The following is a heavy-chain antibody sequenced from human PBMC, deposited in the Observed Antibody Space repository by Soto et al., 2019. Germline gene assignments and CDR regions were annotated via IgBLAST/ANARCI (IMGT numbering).Heavy chain of an antibody. CDR1: GFTFNSYG. CDR3: ARGFEGDGFDD. D-gene: IGHD3-9*01. V-gene: IGHV3-48*02. Sequence: EVQLVESGGGLVQPGGSLRLSCAASGFTFNSYGMNWVRQAPGRGLEWVSYISTSRTTIYHADSVKGRFTISRDSAKISLYLQMNSMREDDTAVYYCARGFEGDGFDDWGQGTLVTVSS. J-gene: IGHJ5*02. CDR2: ISTSRTTI.